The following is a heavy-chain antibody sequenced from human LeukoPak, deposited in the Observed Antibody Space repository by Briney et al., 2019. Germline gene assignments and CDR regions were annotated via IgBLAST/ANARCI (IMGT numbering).Heavy chain of an antibody. CDR1: GFSFSYVY. CDR2: IKSKGDGGTT. J-gene: IGHJ4*02. Sequence: KAGGCLRLSRVVAGFSFSYVYMNWVRPAPRKGPGWVGRIKSKGDGGTTDYAAPVKGRFTISRDDSKNMLYLQMNSLTTEDTAVYYCTTVTMVREINWGQGTLVTVSS. CDR3: TTVTMVREIN. V-gene: IGHV3-15*01. D-gene: IGHD3-10*01.